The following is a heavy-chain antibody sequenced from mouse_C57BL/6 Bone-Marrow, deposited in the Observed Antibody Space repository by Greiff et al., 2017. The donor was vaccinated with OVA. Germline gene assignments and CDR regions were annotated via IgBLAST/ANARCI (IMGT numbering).Heavy chain of an antibody. D-gene: IGHD1-1*01. J-gene: IGHJ2*01. V-gene: IGHV14-4*01. CDR3: TITTVVADY. CDR2: IDHENGDT. Sequence: VQLKESGAELVRPGASVKLSCTASGFTIKDDYMHWVQQRPEQGLEWIGWIDHENGDTEYASKFQGKATITADTSSNTAYLQLSSLTSEDTAVYYCTITTVVADYWGQGTTLTVSS. CDR1: GFTIKDDY.